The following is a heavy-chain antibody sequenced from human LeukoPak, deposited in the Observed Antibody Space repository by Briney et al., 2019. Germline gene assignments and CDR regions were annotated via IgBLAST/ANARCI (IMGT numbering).Heavy chain of an antibody. Sequence: GGALRLSCAASGFIFRSYGMHWVRPAPGKGLEWVAVISQEGSNKYYADSVKGRFTISRDNSKNTLYLQMNSLRAKDTAVYYCAKDLYRIVGVTRDTFDIWGQGTMVTVCS. D-gene: IGHD1-26*01. CDR3: AKDLYRIVGVTRDTFDI. J-gene: IGHJ3*02. V-gene: IGHV3-30*18. CDR2: ISQEGSNK. CDR1: GFIFRSYG.